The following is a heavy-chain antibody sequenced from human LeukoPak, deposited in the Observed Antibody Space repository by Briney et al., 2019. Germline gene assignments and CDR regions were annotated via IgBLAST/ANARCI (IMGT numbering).Heavy chain of an antibody. D-gene: IGHD1-26*01. V-gene: IGHV3-23*01. CDR1: GFTFRTYE. Sequence: GGSLRLSCAASGFTFRTYEMNWVRQAPGKGLEWVSGISTGGDRTYYADSVKGRFTISRDNSKSSLYMQMNRLRAEDTAEYYCARTAVGTSCCTAVDYWGQGTLVTVSS. CDR3: ARTAVGTSCCTAVDY. J-gene: IGHJ4*02. CDR2: ISTGGDRT.